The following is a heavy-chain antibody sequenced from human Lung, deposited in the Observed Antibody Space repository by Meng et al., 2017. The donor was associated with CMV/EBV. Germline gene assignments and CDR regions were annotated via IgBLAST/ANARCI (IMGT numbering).Heavy chain of an antibody. CDR3: ARGILPQKGSTVPTPDY. J-gene: IGHJ4*02. Sequence: SETLSLXXAVYGGSFSGYYWSWIRQPPGKGLEWIGEINPSGSTNYNPSLKSRVTISVDTSKNQFSLRLSSVTAADTALYYCARGILPQKGSTVPTPDYWGQGTLVXVSS. CDR1: GGSFSGYY. D-gene: IGHD4-11*01. CDR2: INPSGST. V-gene: IGHV4-34*01.